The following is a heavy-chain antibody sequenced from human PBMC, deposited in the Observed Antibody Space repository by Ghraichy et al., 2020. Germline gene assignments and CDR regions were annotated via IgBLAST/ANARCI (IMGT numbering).Heavy chain of an antibody. D-gene: IGHD1-1*01. CDR3: AKRLERLRYFDY. J-gene: IGHJ4*02. CDR1: GFTFSSYA. CDR2: ISGSGGST. V-gene: IGHV3-23*01. Sequence: GESLNISCAASGFTFSSYAMSWVRQAPGKGLEWVSAISGSGGSTYYADSVKGRFTISRDNSKNTLYLQMNSLRAEDTAVYYCAKRLERLRYFDYWGQGTLVTVSS.